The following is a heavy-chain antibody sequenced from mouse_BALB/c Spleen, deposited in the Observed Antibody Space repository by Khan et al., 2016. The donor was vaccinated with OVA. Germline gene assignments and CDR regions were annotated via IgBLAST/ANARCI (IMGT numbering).Heavy chain of an antibody. V-gene: IGHV3-2*02. CDR3: ARDGSRYNYAMDY. D-gene: IGHD2-3*01. J-gene: IGHJ4*01. CDR2: ISSSGST. Sequence: EVQLQESGPGLVKPSQSLSLTCTFTAYSITSDYAWNWIRQFPGNKLEWMGYISSSGSTTYNPALKSRISITRDTSKNQFFLQLNSVTTEDTATYYCARDGSRYNYAMDYWGQGTSVTVSS. CDR1: AYSITSDYA.